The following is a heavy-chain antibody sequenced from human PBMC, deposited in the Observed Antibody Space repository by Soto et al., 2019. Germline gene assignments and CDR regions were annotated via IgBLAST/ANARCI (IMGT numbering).Heavy chain of an antibody. CDR3: AREGGGSGYLFAFDI. V-gene: IGHV1-69*01. CDR2: IIPIFGTA. D-gene: IGHD3-10*01. CDR1: GGTFSRHA. Sequence: QVQLVQSGAEVRKPGSSVKVSCKASGGTFSRHAISWVRQAPGQGLEWMGGIIPIFGTANHAQKFQGRVTIIADESTSTVYMELSSLRSEDTAVYYCAREGGGSGYLFAFDIWGQGTMVTVSS. J-gene: IGHJ3*02.